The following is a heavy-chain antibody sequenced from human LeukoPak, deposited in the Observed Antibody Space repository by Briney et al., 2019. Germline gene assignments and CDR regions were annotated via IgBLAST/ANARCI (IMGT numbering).Heavy chain of an antibody. V-gene: IGHV4-34*01. CDR2: INHSGST. CDR3: ARIKYYDFWSGYLYYFDY. J-gene: IGHJ4*02. Sequence: PSETLSLTCAVYGGSFSGYYWSWIRQPPGKGLEWIGEINHSGSTNYNPSLKSRVTISVDTSKNQFSLKLSSVTAADTAMYYCARIKYYDFWSGYLYYFDYWGQGALVTVSS. CDR1: GGSFSGYY. D-gene: IGHD3-3*01.